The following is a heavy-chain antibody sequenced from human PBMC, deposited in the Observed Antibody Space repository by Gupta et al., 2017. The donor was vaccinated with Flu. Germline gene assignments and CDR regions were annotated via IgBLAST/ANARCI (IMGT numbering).Heavy chain of an antibody. CDR1: GFSLTTYG. D-gene: IGHD2-2*01. J-gene: IGHJ6*02. CDR2: IYYDGSNE. CDR3: SRDREYCSSTKCFIDYYVMDV. V-gene: IGHV3-33*01. Sequence: QVQLVESGGGVVQPGRSLRLSCAASGFSLTTYGMHWVRQAPGKGLEWVADIYYDGSNEDYADSVKGRFTISRDTSKNTLYLQMNSLRAEETAVYYCSRDREYCSSTKCFIDYYVMDVWGQGTTVTVSS.